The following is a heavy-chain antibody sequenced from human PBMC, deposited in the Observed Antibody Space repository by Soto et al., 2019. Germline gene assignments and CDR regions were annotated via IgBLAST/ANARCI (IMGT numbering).Heavy chain of an antibody. CDR1: GYSFSTYW. Sequence: PGESLKISCKGSGYSFSTYWLAWVRQMPGKGLEWMGIIYPGDSDTRYSPSFQGQVTMSADNSISTVYLQWSSLQASDIGMYYCARHDGIAEPFDYWGQGTLVTVSS. CDR3: ARHDGIAEPFDY. D-gene: IGHD6-13*01. V-gene: IGHV5-51*01. J-gene: IGHJ4*02. CDR2: IYPGDSDT.